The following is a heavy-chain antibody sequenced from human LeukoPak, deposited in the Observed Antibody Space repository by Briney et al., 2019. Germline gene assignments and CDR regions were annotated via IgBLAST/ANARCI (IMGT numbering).Heavy chain of an antibody. D-gene: IGHD3-3*01. CDR2: IYHSGST. CDR3: ARNRFWSGYSMSYYYYMDV. J-gene: IGHJ6*03. Sequence: PSQTQSLTCTVSGGSISSGGYYWSWIRQPPGKGPEWIGYIYHSGSTYYNPSLKSRVTISVDRPKNQFSLKLSSVTAADTAVYYCARNRFWSGYSMSYYYYMDVWGKGTTVTVSS. CDR1: GGSISSGGYY. V-gene: IGHV4-30-2*02.